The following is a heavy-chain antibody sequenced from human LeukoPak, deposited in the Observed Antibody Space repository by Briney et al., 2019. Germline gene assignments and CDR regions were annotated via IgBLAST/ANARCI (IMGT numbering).Heavy chain of an antibody. CDR3: ARAPGYYDSSGVFDY. CDR2: INPSGGST. Sequence: ASVKVSCKASGYTFTSYYMHWVRQAPGQGLEWMGIINPSGGSTSYAQKFQGRVTMTRDTPTSTVYMELSSLRSEDTAVYYCARAPGYYDSSGVFDYWGQGTLVTVSS. J-gene: IGHJ4*02. V-gene: IGHV1-46*01. D-gene: IGHD3-22*01. CDR1: GYTFTSYY.